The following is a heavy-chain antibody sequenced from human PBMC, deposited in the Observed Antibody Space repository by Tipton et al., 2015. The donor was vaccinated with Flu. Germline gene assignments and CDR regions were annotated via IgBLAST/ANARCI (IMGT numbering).Heavy chain of an antibody. CDR2: IYYSGNT. J-gene: IGHJ4*02. D-gene: IGHD3-9*01. V-gene: IGHV4-39*01. CDR1: GVSISSTSYY. Sequence: TLSLTCTVSGVSISSTSYYWGWIRQPPGKGLEWIGTIYYSGNTYYNSSLKSRITISVDTSKNQFSLKLSSVTAADTAVYYCARHHYYDTMTGTSAPDFDYWGQGTLVTVSS. CDR3: ARHHYYDTMTGTSAPDFDY.